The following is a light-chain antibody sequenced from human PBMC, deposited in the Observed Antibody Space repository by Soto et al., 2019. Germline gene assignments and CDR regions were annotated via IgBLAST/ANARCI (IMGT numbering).Light chain of an antibody. CDR3: QQRSNWPPYT. J-gene: IGKJ2*01. Sequence: EIVLTQSPATLSLSPGERATLSCRASQSVSSYLACYQQKPGQAPRLLIYDASNRATGIPARFSGSGSGTDFTLTISSLEPEDCAVYYCQQRSNWPPYTFGQGTKLEIK. CDR2: DAS. V-gene: IGKV3-11*01. CDR1: QSVSSY.